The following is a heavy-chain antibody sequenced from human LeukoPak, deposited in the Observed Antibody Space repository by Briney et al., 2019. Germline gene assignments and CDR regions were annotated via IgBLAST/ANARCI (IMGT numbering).Heavy chain of an antibody. CDR1: GFTFSSYW. CDR3: ARDLRTPSDTNIAIDY. CDR2: INSDGRSA. D-gene: IGHD4-23*01. V-gene: IGHV3-74*01. Sequence: GGSLRLSCAASGFTFSSYWMHWVRQGPGKGLVWVSRINSDGRSATYADSVKGRFTISRDNAKNTLYLQMNSLRAEDTAAYYCARDLRTPSDTNIAIDYWGQGTLVTVSS. J-gene: IGHJ4*02.